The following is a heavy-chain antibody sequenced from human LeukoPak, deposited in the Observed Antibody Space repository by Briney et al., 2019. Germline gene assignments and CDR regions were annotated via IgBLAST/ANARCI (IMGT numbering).Heavy chain of an antibody. CDR2: INTSGGST. CDR3: MKLPTMIIVIDTDFEY. D-gene: IGHD2-21*01. CDR1: GFTFRHYD. V-gene: IGHV3-23*01. Sequence: GGSLRLSCVASGFTFRHYDMSWVRQAPGKGLEWVSRINTSGGSTYYADSLQGRFTIPRDNSKNTLHLQMNNVRAEDTALYYCMKLPTMIIVIDTDFEYWGQGAQVTVSS. J-gene: IGHJ4*02.